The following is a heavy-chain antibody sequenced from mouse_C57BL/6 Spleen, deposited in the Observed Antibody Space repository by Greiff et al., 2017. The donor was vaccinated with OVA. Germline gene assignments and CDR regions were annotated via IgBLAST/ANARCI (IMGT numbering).Heavy chain of an antibody. CDR1: GFTFSSYA. J-gene: IGHJ2*01. D-gene: IGHD1-1*02. CDR2: ISDGGSYT. CDR3: ARDLVPTPYYFDD. V-gene: IGHV5-4*01. Sequence: EVKLVESGGGLVKPGGSLKLSCAASGFTFSSYAMSWVRQTPEKRLEWVATISDGGSYTYYPDNVKGRFTISRDNAKNNLYLQMSHLKSEDTAMYYGARDLVPTPYYFDDWGKGTTLTVSS.